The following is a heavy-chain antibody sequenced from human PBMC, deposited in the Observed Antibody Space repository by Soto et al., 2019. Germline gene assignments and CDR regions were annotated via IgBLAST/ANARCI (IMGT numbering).Heavy chain of an antibody. CDR3: ARDASYYSLWSGYYPSRNGMDV. J-gene: IGHJ6*02. D-gene: IGHD3-3*01. V-gene: IGHV3-33*01. CDR2: IWYDGSKK. Sequence: QVQVVESGGGVVQPGRSLRLSCAASGFTFSSFGMHWVRQAPGKGLEWVVLIWYDGSKKSYGDSVKGPFTISRDNSRNTVYLQMNSLRADDTAVYYCARDASYYSLWSGYYPSRNGMDVWGQGTTVTVSS. CDR1: GFTFSSFG.